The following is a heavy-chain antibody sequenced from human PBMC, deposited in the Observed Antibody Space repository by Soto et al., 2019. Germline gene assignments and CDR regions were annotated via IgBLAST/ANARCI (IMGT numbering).Heavy chain of an antibody. CDR1: GFTFTSSA. V-gene: IGHV1-58*01. Sequence: SVKVSCKASGFTFTSSAVQWVRQARGQRLEWIGWIVVGSGNTNYAQKFQERVTITRDMSTSTAYMELSSLRSEDTAVYYCAADSMYYDSSGSFSNWFDPWGQGTMIPFSS. D-gene: IGHD3-22*01. CDR2: IVVGSGNT. CDR3: AADSMYYDSSGSFSNWFDP. J-gene: IGHJ5*02.